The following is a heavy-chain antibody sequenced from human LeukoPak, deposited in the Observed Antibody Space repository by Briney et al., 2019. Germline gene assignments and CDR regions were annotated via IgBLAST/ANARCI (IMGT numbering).Heavy chain of an antibody. J-gene: IGHJ4*02. CDR2: FSSSGSYI. V-gene: IGHV3-21*01. CDR1: GFTFSTYT. CDR3: ARVRWGGLYYFDS. D-gene: IGHD3-16*01. Sequence: GGSLRLSCAASGFTFSTYTMNWVRQAPGKGLEWVSSFSSSGSYIYYADSVKGRFTISRDNAKNTLYLQMNSLRAEDTAVYYCARVRWGGLYYFDSWGQGTLVTVSS.